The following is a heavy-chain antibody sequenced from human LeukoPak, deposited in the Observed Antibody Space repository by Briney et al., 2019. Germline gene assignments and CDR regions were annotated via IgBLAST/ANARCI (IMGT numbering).Heavy chain of an antibody. D-gene: IGHD2-15*01. J-gene: IGHJ5*02. CDR1: GFAFSSYW. Sequence: PGGSLRLSCAAPGFAFSSYWMSWVRQAPGKGLEWVANIKPDGSEKYYVDSVKGRFTISRDNAKNTLYLQMNSLRAEDTAVYYCASANYCSGGSCYSDWFDPWGQGTLVTVSS. V-gene: IGHV3-7*02. CDR3: ASANYCSGGSCYSDWFDP. CDR2: IKPDGSEK.